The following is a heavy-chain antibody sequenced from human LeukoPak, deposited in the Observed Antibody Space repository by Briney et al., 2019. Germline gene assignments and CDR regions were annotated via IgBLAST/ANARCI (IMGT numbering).Heavy chain of an antibody. CDR2: IYTSGST. Sequence: SETLSLTCTVSGGSISSYYWSWIRQPAGKGLEWIGRIYTSGSTNYNPSLKSRVTMSVDTSKNQFSLKLSSVTAADTAVYYCAKAPYCSSTSCHSGAPDIWGQGTMVTVSS. CDR3: AKAPYCSSTSCHSGAPDI. CDR1: GGSISSYY. J-gene: IGHJ3*02. V-gene: IGHV4-4*07. D-gene: IGHD2-2*01.